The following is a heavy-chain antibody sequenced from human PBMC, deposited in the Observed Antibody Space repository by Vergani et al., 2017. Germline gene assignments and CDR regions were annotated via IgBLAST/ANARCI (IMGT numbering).Heavy chain of an antibody. CDR1: GFTFSSYA. V-gene: IGHV3-23*01. D-gene: IGHD2-21*01. CDR3: AKARDPNCKGGNCYSYYYGLDL. J-gene: IGHJ6*02. Sequence: EAQLLESGGNLIQPGGSLRLSCGASGFTFSSYAMTWVRLAPGKGLQWVSAISGSGGNTFYTDSVKGRFTISRDNSKDTLYLQMNSLRVEDTAIYYCAKARDPNCKGGNCYSYYYGLDLWGQGTTVTVSS. CDR2: ISGSGGNT.